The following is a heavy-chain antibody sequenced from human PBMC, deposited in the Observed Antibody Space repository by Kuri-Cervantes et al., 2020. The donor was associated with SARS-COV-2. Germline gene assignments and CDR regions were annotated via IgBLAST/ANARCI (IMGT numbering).Heavy chain of an antibody. CDR3: AVTVTRPPY. D-gene: IGHD4-17*01. CDR1: GFTFSSYS. J-gene: IGHJ4*02. Sequence: GESLKISCAASGFTFSSYSMNWVRQAPGKGLEWVAFIRYDGSNKYYADSVKGRFTISRDNSKNTLYLQMNSLRAEDTAVYYCAVTVTRPPYWGQGTLVTVSS. V-gene: IGHV3-30*02. CDR2: IRYDGSNK.